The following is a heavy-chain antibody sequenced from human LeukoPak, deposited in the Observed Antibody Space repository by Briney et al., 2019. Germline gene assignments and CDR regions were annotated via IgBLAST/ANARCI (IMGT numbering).Heavy chain of an antibody. CDR2: INHSGST. CDR1: GGSFSGYY. D-gene: IGHD4-17*01. J-gene: IGHJ4*02. Sequence: SETLSLTCAVYGGSFSGYYWSWIRQPPGKGLEWIGEINHSGSTNYNPSLKSRVTISVDTSKNQFSLKLSSVTAADTAVYYCAKDPRVSYGDYIIRWGLGTLVIVSS. V-gene: IGHV4-34*01. CDR3: AKDPRVSYGDYIIR.